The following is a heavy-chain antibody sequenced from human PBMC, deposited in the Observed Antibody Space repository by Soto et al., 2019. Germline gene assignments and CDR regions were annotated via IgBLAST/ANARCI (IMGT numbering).Heavy chain of an antibody. CDR1: GGSFRGYY. CDR2: INHSGST. D-gene: IGHD2-15*01. J-gene: IGHJ6*02. CDR3: ARVEAGYCSGGSCYYYYGMDV. V-gene: IGHV4-34*01. Sequence: QVQLQQWGAGLLKPSETLSLTCAVYGGSFRGYYWSWIRQPPGKGLEWIGEINHSGSTNYNPSLKSRVTISVDTSKNQFSLQLSSVTAADTAVYYCARVEAGYCSGGSCYYYYGMDVWGQGTTFTVSS.